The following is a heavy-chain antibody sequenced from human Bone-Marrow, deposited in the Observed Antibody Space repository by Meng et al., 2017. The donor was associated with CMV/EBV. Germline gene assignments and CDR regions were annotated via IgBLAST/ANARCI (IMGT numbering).Heavy chain of an antibody. D-gene: IGHD3-3*01. J-gene: IGHJ6*02. CDR2: MNPNSGNT. Sequence: ASVKVSCKASGYTFTSYDINWVRQATGQGLEWMGWMNPNSGNTGYAQKFQGRVTMTRNTSISTAHMELSSLRSEDTAVYYCARVPNVLRFLVWLQYYYYYYGMDVWGQGTTVTVSS. V-gene: IGHV1-8*01. CDR1: GYTFTSYD. CDR3: ARVPNVLRFLVWLQYYYYYYGMDV.